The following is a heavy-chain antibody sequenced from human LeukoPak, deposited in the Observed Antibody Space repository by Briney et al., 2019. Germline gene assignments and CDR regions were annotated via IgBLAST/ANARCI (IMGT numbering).Heavy chain of an antibody. CDR2: INPNSGGT. Sequence: GASVKVSCKASGYTFTGYYMHWVRQAPGQGLEWMGGINPNSGGTNYAQKFQGRVTMTRDTSISTAYMELSRLRSDDTAVYYCVRESIQYYSNFIPWGPGTLVTVSS. V-gene: IGHV1-2*02. CDR1: GYTFTGYY. J-gene: IGHJ5*02. D-gene: IGHD4-11*01. CDR3: VRESIQYYSNFIP.